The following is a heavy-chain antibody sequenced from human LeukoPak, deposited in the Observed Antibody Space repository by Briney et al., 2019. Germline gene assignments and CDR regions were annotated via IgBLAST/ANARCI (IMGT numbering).Heavy chain of an antibody. CDR1: GDSVSSNGAA. Sequence: SQTLSLTCAISGDSVSSNGAAWNWLRQSPSRGLEWLGRTYYRSKWYNDYALSVRSRITINPDTSKNQFSLQLNSVTPEDTAVYYCARDGWQLALFDYWGQGTLVTVSS. CDR3: ARDGWQLALFDY. CDR2: TYYRSKWYN. D-gene: IGHD2-15*01. V-gene: IGHV6-1*01. J-gene: IGHJ4*02.